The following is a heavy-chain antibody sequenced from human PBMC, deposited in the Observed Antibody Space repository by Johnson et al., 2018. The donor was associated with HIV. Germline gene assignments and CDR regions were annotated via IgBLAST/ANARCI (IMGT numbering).Heavy chain of an antibody. V-gene: IGHV3-30*04. D-gene: IGHD6-13*01. CDR3: AREKWRYSRPSKHDAFDI. J-gene: IGHJ3*02. Sequence: QMQLVESGGGVVQPGRSLRLSCAASGFTFSSYAMHWVRQAPGNGLEWVAVISYDGSNKYYVDSVKGRFTISRDNSKNTLYLQMNSLRAEDTAVYYCAREKWRYSRPSKHDAFDIWGQGTMVTVSS. CDR2: ISYDGSNK. CDR1: GFTFSSYA.